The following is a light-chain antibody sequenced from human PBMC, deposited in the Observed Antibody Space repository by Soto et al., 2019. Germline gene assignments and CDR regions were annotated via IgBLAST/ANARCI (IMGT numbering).Light chain of an antibody. J-gene: IGKJ4*01. V-gene: IGKV3-11*01. Sequence: ETVLTQSPATLSLSPGERATLSCRASQSVSVYLAWYQQKPGQAPRLLIYDTYNRAAGVPARFSGSGSGTDFTLTISSLEPEDFAVYYCQQRRYWPLTFGGGTKVEIK. CDR1: QSVSVY. CDR2: DTY. CDR3: QQRRYWPLT.